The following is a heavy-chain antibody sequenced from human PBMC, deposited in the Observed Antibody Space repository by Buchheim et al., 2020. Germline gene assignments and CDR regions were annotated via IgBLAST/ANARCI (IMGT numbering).Heavy chain of an antibody. D-gene: IGHD4-17*01. Sequence: QVQLVQSGAEVKKPGASVKVSCKASGYTFTSYDLNWVRQATGQGLEWMGWMNPNSGNTGYAQKFQGSVTMTRNTSLTTASMELSSLRSEDTAVYYCARGVHDYGDYGPSAYYGMDVWGQGTT. J-gene: IGHJ6*02. CDR2: MNPNSGNT. V-gene: IGHV1-8*01. CDR3: ARGVHDYGDYGPSAYYGMDV. CDR1: GYTFTSYD.